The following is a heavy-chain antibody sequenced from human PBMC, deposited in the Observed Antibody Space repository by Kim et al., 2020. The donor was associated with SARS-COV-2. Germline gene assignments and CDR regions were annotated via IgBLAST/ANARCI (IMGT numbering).Heavy chain of an antibody. CDR3: AKVGYCSTTSCYPLSAFDI. CDR1: GFTFSNYA. V-gene: IGHV3-23*01. J-gene: IGHJ3*02. D-gene: IGHD2-2*01. CDR2: ISGSGDNT. Sequence: GGSLRLSCAASGFTFSNYAMNWVRQAPGKGLEWVSAISGSGDNTYYADSVKGRFTISRDNSKNTLYLRMNSLRAEDTAVYYCAKVGYCSTTSCYPLSAFDIWGQGTMVTVSS.